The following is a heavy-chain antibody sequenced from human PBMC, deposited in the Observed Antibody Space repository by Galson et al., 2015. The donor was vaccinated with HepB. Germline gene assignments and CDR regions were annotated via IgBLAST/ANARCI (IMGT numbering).Heavy chain of an antibody. J-gene: IGHJ4*02. CDR1: GFTFSRYS. CDR2: ISSSSGSV. V-gene: IGHV3-48*02. CDR3: ARDDSSGSYGYYFDY. D-gene: IGHD6-19*01. Sequence: SLRLSCAASGFTFSRYSMSWVRQAPGKGLDWISYISSSSGSVYYADSVKGRFTLSRDNAKNSLYLQMNSLRDEDTAVYYCARDDSSGSYGYYFDYWGQGVLVTVSS.